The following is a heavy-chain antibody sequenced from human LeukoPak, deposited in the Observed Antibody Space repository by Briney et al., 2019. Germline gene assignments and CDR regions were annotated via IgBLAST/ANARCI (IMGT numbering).Heavy chain of an antibody. D-gene: IGHD1-20*01. J-gene: IGHJ5*02. CDR2: IYYSGST. CDR1: NGSISSSSYY. Sequence: LETLSLTCTVSNGSISSSSYYWGWIRQPPGKGLEWIGSIYYSGSTYYNPSLKSRVTVSVDTSRNQFSLKLSSVTAADTAVYYCARQGPRITGTLNWFDPWGQGTLVTVSS. V-gene: IGHV4-39*01. CDR3: ARQGPRITGTLNWFDP.